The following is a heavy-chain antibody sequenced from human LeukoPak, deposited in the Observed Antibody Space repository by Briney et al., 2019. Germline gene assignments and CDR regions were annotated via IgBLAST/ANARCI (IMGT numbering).Heavy chain of an antibody. CDR3: ARGSGSYYYFDY. V-gene: IGHV4-31*03. Sequence: SQTLSLTCTVSGGSISSGGFYWSWIRQHPGKGLECIGYIYYSGSTNYNPSLKSRVTISVDTSKNQFSLKLNSVTAADTAVYYCARGSGSYYYFDYWGQGTLVTVSS. CDR1: GGSISSGGFY. D-gene: IGHD1-26*01. CDR2: IYYSGST. J-gene: IGHJ4*02.